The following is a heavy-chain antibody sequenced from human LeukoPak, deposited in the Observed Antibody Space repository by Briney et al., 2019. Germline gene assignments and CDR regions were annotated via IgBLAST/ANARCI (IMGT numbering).Heavy chain of an antibody. CDR2: IYSSGST. V-gene: IGHV3-53*01. Sequence: GSLRLSCVVSGFTVSNNYMSWVRQAPRKGLEWVSLIYSSGSTYYADSVKGRFTISRDNSKNTVYLQMNSLRAEDTAMYYCARRDDHNGRDYWGQGTLVTVSS. CDR3: ARRDDHNGRDY. J-gene: IGHJ4*02. D-gene: IGHD5-24*01. CDR1: GFTVSNNY.